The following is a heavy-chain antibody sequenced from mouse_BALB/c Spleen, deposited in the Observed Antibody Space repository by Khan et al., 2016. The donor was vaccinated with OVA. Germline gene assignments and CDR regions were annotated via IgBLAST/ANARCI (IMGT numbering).Heavy chain of an antibody. V-gene: IGHV3-5*02. CDR1: GISITSGNYR. D-gene: IGHD1-1*02. CDR2: IYYSGTV. J-gene: IGHJ1*01. Sequence: EVELVESGPGLVKPSQTVSLTCTVTGISITSGNYRWSWIRQFPGNKLEWIVNIYYSGTVTYNPSPTSRHTITRDTSKNQFYLEMNSLTAEDTATYCCALDYGGLYWDFDVWGAGTTVTVSS. CDR3: ALDYGGLYWDFDV.